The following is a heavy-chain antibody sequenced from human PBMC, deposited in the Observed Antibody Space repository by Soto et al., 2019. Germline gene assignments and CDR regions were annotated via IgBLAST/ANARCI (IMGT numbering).Heavy chain of an antibody. D-gene: IGHD1-26*01. J-gene: IGHJ4*02. CDR3: AHAYGGRSLY. V-gene: IGHV2-5*02. CDR1: GFSLPTDRVG. Sequence: QITLKESGPPLEKPTQTLTLTCTISGFSLPTDRVGVGWIRQPPGKALEWLAVIYWDDSKTYRPSLKSRLTITKDTSKNQVALTMTDMDPVDTATYYCAHAYGGRSLYWGQGTLVTVSS. CDR2: IYWDDSK.